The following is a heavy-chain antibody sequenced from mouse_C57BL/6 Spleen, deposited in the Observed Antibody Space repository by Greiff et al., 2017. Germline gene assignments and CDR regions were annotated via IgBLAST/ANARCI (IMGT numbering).Heavy chain of an antibody. CDR2: IRHKANGYTT. CDR1: GFTFTDYY. Sequence: EVQLVESGGGLVQPGGSLSLSCAASGFTFTDYYMSWVRQPPGKALEWFGLIRHKANGYTTEYSASVKGRFTISRDNSQSFLYLQMNALRAEDIGTYYCARSPDYYGSSYDWYYDVWGTGTTVTVSS. CDR3: ARSPDYYGSSYDWYYDV. J-gene: IGHJ1*03. D-gene: IGHD1-1*01. V-gene: IGHV7-3*01.